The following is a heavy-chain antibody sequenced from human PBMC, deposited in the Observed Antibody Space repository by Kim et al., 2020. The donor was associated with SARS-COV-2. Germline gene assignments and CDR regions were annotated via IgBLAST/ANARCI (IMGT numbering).Heavy chain of an antibody. CDR2: ISWNSGSI. CDR1: GFTFDDYA. D-gene: IGHD3-10*01. V-gene: IGHV3-9*01. CDR3: AKDIRGEYYGFNGMDV. J-gene: IGHJ6*02. Sequence: GGSLRLSFAAPGFTFDDYAMHWVRQAPGKGLEWVSVISWNSGSIGSADTVKGRFTISRDNAKHSMYLQMNSMRAEDTALYYCAKDIRGEYYGFNGMDVRGQGTTVTVSS.